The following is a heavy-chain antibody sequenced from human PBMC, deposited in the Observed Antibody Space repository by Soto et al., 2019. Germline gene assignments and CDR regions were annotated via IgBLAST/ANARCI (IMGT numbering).Heavy chain of an antibody. CDR1: GFTFSSYS. CDR2: ISRSSSYI. J-gene: IGHJ3*02. D-gene: IGHD5-12*01. V-gene: IGHV3-21*01. CDR3: ARSLSSGYDAFDI. Sequence: GGSLRLSCAASGFTFSSYSMNWVRQAPGKGLEWVSSISRSSSYIYYADSVKGRFTISRDNAKNSLYLQMNSLRAEDTAVYYCARSLSSGYDAFDIWGQGTMVTVSS.